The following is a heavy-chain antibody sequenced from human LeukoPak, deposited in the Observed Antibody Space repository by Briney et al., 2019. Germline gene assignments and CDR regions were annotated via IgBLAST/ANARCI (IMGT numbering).Heavy chain of an antibody. V-gene: IGHV4-59*08. CDR2: IYYSGST. J-gene: IGHJ5*02. D-gene: IGHD6-13*01. CDR1: GGSISSYY. CDR3: ARTLRPTFIAAAGTGWFDP. Sequence: SETLSLTCTVSGGSISSYYWSWIRQPPGKGLEWIGCIYYSGSTNYNPSLKRRVTISVDTSKNKFSLKLSFVTAADTAVYYCARTLRPTFIAAAGTGWFDPWGQGTLVTVSS.